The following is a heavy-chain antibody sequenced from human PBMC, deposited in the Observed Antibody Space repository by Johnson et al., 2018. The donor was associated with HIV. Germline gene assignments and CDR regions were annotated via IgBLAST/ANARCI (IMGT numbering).Heavy chain of an antibody. D-gene: IGHD2-2*01. CDR3: ARGGLGYQNIHDPFDI. CDR2: ISWDGGST. CDR1: GFTFDDYT. V-gene: IGHV3-43*01. Sequence: VQLVESGGGLVQPGGSLRLSCAASGFTFDDYTMHWVRQAPGKGLEWVSLISWDGGSTYYADSVKGRFTISRDNSKNALYLQMNSLRAEDTAVYYCARGGLGYQNIHDPFDIWGQGTMVTVSS. J-gene: IGHJ3*02.